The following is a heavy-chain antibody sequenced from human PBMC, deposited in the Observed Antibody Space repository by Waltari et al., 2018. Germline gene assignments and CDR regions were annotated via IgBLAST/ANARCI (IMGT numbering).Heavy chain of an antibody. Sequence: QVLLVQSGYEVRTPGSSVKVACKASGDTVRIFGFNWVRQAHGQGLEWMGGTIPIFGRTNYAQRFKGRVTVSADESTRTAYMELNNLTSDDTAIYFCARRGDFKDWFDSWGQGTLVIVSS. D-gene: IGHD3-16*01. J-gene: IGHJ5*01. CDR2: TIPIFGRT. V-gene: IGHV1-69*12. CDR3: ARRGDFKDWFDS. CDR1: GDTVRIFG.